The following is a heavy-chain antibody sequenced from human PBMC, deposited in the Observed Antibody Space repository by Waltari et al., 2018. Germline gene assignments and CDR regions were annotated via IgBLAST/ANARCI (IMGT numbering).Heavy chain of an antibody. CDR1: GGSISSYY. Sequence: QVQLQESGPGLVKPSETLSLPCTVSGGSISSYYWSWIRQPAGKGLEWIGRIYTSGSTNYNPSLKSRVTMSVDTSKNQFSLKLSSVTAADTAVYYCARDGVVDDFWSGYYYYFDYWGQGTLVTVSS. CDR3: ARDGVVDDFWSGYYYYFDY. J-gene: IGHJ4*02. D-gene: IGHD3-3*01. V-gene: IGHV4-4*07. CDR2: IYTSGST.